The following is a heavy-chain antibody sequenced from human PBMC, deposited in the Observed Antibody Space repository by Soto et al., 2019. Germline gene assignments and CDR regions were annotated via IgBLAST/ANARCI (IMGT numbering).Heavy chain of an antibody. CDR2: ISGYNDNT. J-gene: IGHJ6*03. CDR3: AASTAWDYMDV. V-gene: IGHV1-18*01. Sequence: ASVKVSCKASVDTFTTYGISWVRQAPGQGLEWMGWISGYNDNTKYAQKFQGRVIMTADTSTSTAYMELRSLTSDDTAVYYCAASTAWDYMDVWGKGTTVTVSS. CDR1: VDTFTTYG. D-gene: IGHD7-27*01.